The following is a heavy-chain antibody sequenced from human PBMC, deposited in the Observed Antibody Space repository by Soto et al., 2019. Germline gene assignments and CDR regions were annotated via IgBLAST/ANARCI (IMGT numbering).Heavy chain of an antibody. CDR3: ARDAYSNSFDY. CDR1: GFTFSSYS. J-gene: IGHJ4*02. Sequence: EVQLVESGGGLVQPGGSLRLSCAASGFTFSSYSMNWVRQAPGKGLEWVSYISSSSSTIYYADSVKGRFTISRDNAKNSLYLQMHSLRDEDTAVYYCARDAYSNSFDYWGQGTLVTVSS. V-gene: IGHV3-48*02. D-gene: IGHD4-4*01. CDR2: ISSSSSTI.